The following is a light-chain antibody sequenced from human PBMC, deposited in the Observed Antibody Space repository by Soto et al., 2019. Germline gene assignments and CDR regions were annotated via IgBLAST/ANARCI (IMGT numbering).Light chain of an antibody. CDR3: TSYTSTNALGL. J-gene: IGLJ3*02. Sequence: QSVLTQPASVSGSPGQSITISCIGSSSDIGRFDYVSWYQHRPGKAPKLMIYDVYYRPSGVSDRFSGSKSGSTASLTITGRQPEDEGVYYCTSYTSTNALGLFGGGTKLTVL. V-gene: IGLV2-14*03. CDR1: SSDIGRFDY. CDR2: DVY.